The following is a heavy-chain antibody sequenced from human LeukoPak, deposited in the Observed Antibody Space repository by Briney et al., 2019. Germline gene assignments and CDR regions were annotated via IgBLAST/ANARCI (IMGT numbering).Heavy chain of an antibody. D-gene: IGHD3-9*01. V-gene: IGHV4-59*01. CDR2: IYYSGST. J-gene: IGHJ4*02. CDR1: GGSISSYY. Sequence: SETLSLTCTVSGGSISSYYWSWIRQPPGKGLEWIGYIYYSGSTNYNPPLKSRVTISVDTSKNQFSLKLSSVTAADTAVYYCARGRLRYFDWLSYWGQGTLVTVSS. CDR3: ARGRLRYFDWLSY.